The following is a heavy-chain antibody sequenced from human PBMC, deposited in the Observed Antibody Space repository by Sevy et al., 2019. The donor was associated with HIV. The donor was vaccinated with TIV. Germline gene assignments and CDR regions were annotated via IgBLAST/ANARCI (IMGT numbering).Heavy chain of an antibody. CDR2: MWYDGSNK. J-gene: IGHJ4*02. D-gene: IGHD2-2*01. V-gene: IGHV3-33*01. CDR1: GFILSRYG. CDR3: ARESSSDWYLDY. Sequence: GGSLRLSCTASGFILSRYGMHWVRQAPGKVLEWVAGMWYDGSNKYYADSVKGRFTISRDNSKNTLTLQMNSLRAEDTAVYYCARESSSDWYLDYWGQGTLVTVSS.